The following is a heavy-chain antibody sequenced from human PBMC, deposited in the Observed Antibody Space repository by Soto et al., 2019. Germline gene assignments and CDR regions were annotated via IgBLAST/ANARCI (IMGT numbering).Heavy chain of an antibody. V-gene: IGHV2-5*02. D-gene: IGHD2-15*01. Sequence: QITLKESGPTLVKPTQTLTLTCTFSGFSLSTSGVGVGWIRQPPGKALECLALIYWDDDKRYSPSLKSRLTITKDTSKNQVVLTRTNMDPVDTATYYCAHRRSYCSGGSCYSGFDYWGQGTLVTVSS. CDR3: AHRRSYCSGGSCYSGFDY. CDR1: GFSLSTSGVG. CDR2: IYWDDDK. J-gene: IGHJ4*02.